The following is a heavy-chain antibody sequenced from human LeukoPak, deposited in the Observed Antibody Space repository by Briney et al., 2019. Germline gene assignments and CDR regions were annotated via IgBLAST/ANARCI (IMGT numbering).Heavy chain of an antibody. CDR3: ARDPVRCNWNHEAGTDY. V-gene: IGHV1-18*01. Sequence: GASVKVSCKASGYTFTSYGISWVRQAPGQGLEWMGWISAYNGNTNYAQKLQGRVTMTTDTSTSTAYMELRSLRSDDTAVYYCARDPVRCNWNHEAGTDYWSQGTLVTVSS. CDR2: ISAYNGNT. J-gene: IGHJ4*02. CDR1: GYTFTSYG. D-gene: IGHD1-14*01.